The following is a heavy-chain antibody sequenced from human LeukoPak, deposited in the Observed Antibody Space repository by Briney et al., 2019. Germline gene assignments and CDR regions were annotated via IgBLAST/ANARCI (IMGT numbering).Heavy chain of an antibody. V-gene: IGHV4-31*03. CDR1: GGSISSGGYY. D-gene: IGHD6-13*01. CDR3: AGGYRYSSSN. Sequence: SETLFLTCTVSGGSISSGGYYWSWIRQHPGKGLEWIGYIYYSGSTYYNPSLKSRVTISVDTSKNQFSLKLSSVTAADTAVYYCAGGYRYSSSNWGQGTLVTVSS. J-gene: IGHJ4*02. CDR2: IYYSGST.